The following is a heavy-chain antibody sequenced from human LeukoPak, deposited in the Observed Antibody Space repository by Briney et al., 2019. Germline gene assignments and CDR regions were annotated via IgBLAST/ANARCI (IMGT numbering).Heavy chain of an antibody. CDR1: GDSISSSY. CDR3: ARISLTGYAPISGYFDY. Sequence: SETLSLTCTVSGDSISSSYWSWIRQPPGKGLEWVGFIYIGGYNYNPSLKSRVTMSVDTSKNQVSLKVNSVTAADTAVYFCARISLTGYAPISGYFDYWGQGTLVTVSS. J-gene: IGHJ4*02. V-gene: IGHV4-59*01. CDR2: IYIGGY. D-gene: IGHD3-9*01.